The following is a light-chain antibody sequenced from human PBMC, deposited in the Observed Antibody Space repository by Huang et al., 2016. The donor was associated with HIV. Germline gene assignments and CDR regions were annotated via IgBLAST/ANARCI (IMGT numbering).Light chain of an antibody. Sequence: EMVLTQSPATLSLSPGERATLPCRASQSVSSYLAWYQQKPGRAPRLLIYDASNRATGIPARFSGSGSGTDFTLTISSLEPEDFAVYYCQQRGNWPLTFGGGTRVEIK. V-gene: IGKV3-11*01. CDR3: QQRGNWPLT. CDR1: QSVSSY. J-gene: IGKJ4*01. CDR2: DAS.